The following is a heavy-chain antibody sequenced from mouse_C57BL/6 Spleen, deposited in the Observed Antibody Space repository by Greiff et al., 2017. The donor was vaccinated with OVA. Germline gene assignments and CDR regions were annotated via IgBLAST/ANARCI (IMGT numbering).Heavy chain of an antibody. J-gene: IGHJ4*01. CDR1: GYTFTSYW. D-gene: IGHD1-1*01. V-gene: IGHV1-52*01. Sequence: QVQLQQPGAELVRPGSSVKLSCKASGYTFTSYWMHWVKQRPIQGLEWIGNIDPSDSETHYNQKFKDKATLTVDKSSSTAYMQLSSLTSEDPAVYYCAVITTVVATGAMDYWGQGTSVTVSS. CDR2: IDPSDSET. CDR3: AVITTVVATGAMDY.